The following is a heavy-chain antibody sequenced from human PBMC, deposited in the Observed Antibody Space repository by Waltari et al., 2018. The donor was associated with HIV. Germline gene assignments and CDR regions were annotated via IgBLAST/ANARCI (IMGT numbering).Heavy chain of an antibody. D-gene: IGHD3-10*01. V-gene: IGHV4-34*01. CDR3: ARFLYYYPGLYYYYGMDV. CDR2: INHSGST. CDR1: GGSFSGYY. J-gene: IGHJ6*02. Sequence: QVQLQQWGAGLLKPSETLSLTCAVYGGSFSGYYWSWIRQPPGKGLEWSGEINHSGSTNYNPSLKSRVTISVDTSKNQFSLKLSSVTAADTAVYYCARFLYYYPGLYYYYGMDVWGQGTTVTVSS.